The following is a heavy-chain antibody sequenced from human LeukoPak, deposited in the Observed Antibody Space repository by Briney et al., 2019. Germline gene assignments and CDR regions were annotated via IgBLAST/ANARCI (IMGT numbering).Heavy chain of an antibody. CDR1: GFTFDDYA. V-gene: IGHV3-9*01. J-gene: IGHJ3*02. CDR3: AKAYYYDSSGPYRQTNDAFDI. D-gene: IGHD3-22*01. Sequence: GGSLRLSCAASGFTFDDYAMHWVRQAPGKGLEWVSGISWNSGSIGYADSVKGRFTISRDNAKNSLYLQMNSLRAEDTALYYCAKAYYYDSSGPYRQTNDAFDIWGQGTMVTVSS. CDR2: ISWNSGSI.